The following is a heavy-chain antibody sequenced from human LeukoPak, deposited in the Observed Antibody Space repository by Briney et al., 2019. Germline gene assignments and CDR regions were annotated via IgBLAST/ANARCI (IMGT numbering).Heavy chain of an antibody. CDR3: ARGPVQLWFRPLDY. D-gene: IGHD5-18*01. CDR2: INHSGST. V-gene: IGHV4-34*01. CDR1: GGSFSGYY. J-gene: IGHJ4*02. Sequence: SETLSLTCAVYGGSFSGYYWSWIRQPPGKGLEWIGEINHSGSTNYNPSLKSRVTISVDTSKNQFSLKLSSVTAADTAVYYCARGPVQLWFRPLDYWGQGTLVTVSS.